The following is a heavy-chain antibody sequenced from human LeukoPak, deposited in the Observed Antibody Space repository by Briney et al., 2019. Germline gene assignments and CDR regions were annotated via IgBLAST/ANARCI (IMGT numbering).Heavy chain of an antibody. CDR3: ARAVAGTMFVYFDY. J-gene: IGHJ4*02. CDR1: GFTFSSYG. V-gene: IGHV3-7*04. CDR2: IKQDGSEK. D-gene: IGHD6-19*01. Sequence: GGSLRLSCAASGFTFSSYGMSWVRQAPGKGLEWVANIKQDGSEKYYVDSVKGRFTISRDNAKNSLYVQMNSLRAEDTAVYYCARAVAGTMFVYFDYWGQGTLVTVSS.